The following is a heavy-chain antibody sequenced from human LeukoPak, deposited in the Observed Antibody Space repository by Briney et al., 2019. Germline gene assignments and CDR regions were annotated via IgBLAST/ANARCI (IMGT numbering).Heavy chain of an antibody. V-gene: IGHV3-23*01. CDR3: AKEGSIVVVVAADD. J-gene: IGHJ4*02. Sequence: PGESLRLSCAASGFTFSSYAMSWVRQAPGKGLEWVSAISGSGGSTYYADSVKGRFTISRDNSKNTLYLQMNSLRAEDTAVYYCAKEGSIVVVVAADDWGQGTLVTVSS. CDR1: GFTFSSYA. D-gene: IGHD2-15*01. CDR2: ISGSGGST.